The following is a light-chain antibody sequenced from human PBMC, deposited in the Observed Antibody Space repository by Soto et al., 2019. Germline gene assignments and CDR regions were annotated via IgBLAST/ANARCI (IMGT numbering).Light chain of an antibody. CDR2: AAS. J-gene: IGKJ1*01. CDR1: QSIVTY. V-gene: IGKV1-39*01. Sequence: DIQMTQSPSSLSASVGDRVTITCRASQSIVTYLNWYRQKPGKAPKLLIYAASSLQTGVPSRFSGSESGTDFTLTISSLQPEDFATYYCQQTYTASWTFGQGTKVDIK. CDR3: QQTYTASWT.